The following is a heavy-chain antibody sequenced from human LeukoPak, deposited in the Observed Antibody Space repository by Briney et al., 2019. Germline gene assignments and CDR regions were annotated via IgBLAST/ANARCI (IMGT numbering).Heavy chain of an antibody. CDR3: AKGQPATISYFDY. Sequence: PGGSLRLSCAASGFTFDDYAMHWVRQAPGKGLEWVSGISWNSGSIGYADSVKGRFTISRDNAKNSLYLQMNSLRAEDTALYYCAKGQPATISYFDYWGQGTLVTVSS. CDR2: ISWNSGSI. CDR1: GFTFDDYA. J-gene: IGHJ4*02. V-gene: IGHV3-9*01. D-gene: IGHD5-12*01.